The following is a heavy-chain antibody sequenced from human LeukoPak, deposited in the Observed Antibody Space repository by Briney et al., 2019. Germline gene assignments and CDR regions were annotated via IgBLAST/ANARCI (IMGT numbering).Heavy chain of an antibody. CDR1: GFTFSSYE. CDR2: ISLSGNTI. V-gene: IGHV3-48*03. Sequence: PGGSLRLSCAVSGFTASGFTFSSYEMNWVRQAPGKGLEWISYISLSGNTIYYADSVKGRFTISRDNAQNSLYLQMNSLRAEDTAVYYCARRLTTVSRGPFDYWGQGTVVTVSS. J-gene: IGHJ4*02. D-gene: IGHD4-11*01. CDR3: ARRLTTVSRGPFDY.